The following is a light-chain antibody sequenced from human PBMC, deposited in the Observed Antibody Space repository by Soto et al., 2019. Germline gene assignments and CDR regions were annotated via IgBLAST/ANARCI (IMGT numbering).Light chain of an antibody. J-gene: IGKJ1*01. V-gene: IGKV3-15*01. CDR2: GAS. CDR3: QQYYNWWT. CDR1: QSVRSN. Sequence: EIVMTQSPATLSVSPGERATLSCRASQSVRSNLAWYQQKPGQAPRLLIYGASTRVAGIPARFSGSGSGTEFILTISSLQSEDFAVYYCQQYYNWWTFGQGTKVESK.